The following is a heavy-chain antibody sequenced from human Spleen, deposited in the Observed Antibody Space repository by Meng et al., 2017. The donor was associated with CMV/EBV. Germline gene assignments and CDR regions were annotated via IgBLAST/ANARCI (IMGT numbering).Heavy chain of an antibody. CDR2: IYPGDSDT. CDR1: GYSLTSYW. D-gene: IGHD2-15*01. V-gene: IGHV5-51*01. CDR3: ARQGGGNPSLNWFDP. Sequence: SGYSLTSYWIGWVRQMPGKGLEWMGIIYPGDSDTRYSPSFQGQVTISADKSISTAYLQWSSLKASDTAMYYCARQGGGNPSLNWFDPWGQGTLVTVSS. J-gene: IGHJ5*02.